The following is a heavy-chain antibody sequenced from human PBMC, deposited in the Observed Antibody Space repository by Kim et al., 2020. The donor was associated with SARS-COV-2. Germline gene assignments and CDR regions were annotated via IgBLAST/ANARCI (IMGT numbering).Heavy chain of an antibody. CDR3: ARARYCSTDGCYSVGWPIDY. D-gene: IGHD2-15*01. J-gene: IGHJ4*02. CDR2: INTGNGDT. V-gene: IGHV1-3*04. Sequence: ASVKVSCKPSGYTFTTYAIHWVRQAPGQRLEWMGWINTGNGDTKYSQKFQDILTITRDTSASTAYMELTNLRSEDTAVYYCARARYCSTDGCYSVGWPIDYWGQGTLVTVSS. CDR1: GYTFTTYA.